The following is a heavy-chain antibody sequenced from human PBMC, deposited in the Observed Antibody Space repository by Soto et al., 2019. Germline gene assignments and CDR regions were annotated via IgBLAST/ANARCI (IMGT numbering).Heavy chain of an antibody. Sequence: QVQLQESGPGLVKPSGTLSLTCAVSGDSVSSPYYWCWVRQPPGKGLEWIGEVFHTGTTSYNPSLRXRVTISMDKSNHQFSLDLSYVTAADTAVYCCARSAGWYAVHSWGPGTLVIVSS. V-gene: IGHV4-4*01. J-gene: IGHJ4*02. CDR1: GDSVSSPYY. D-gene: IGHD6-19*01. CDR3: ARSAGWYAVHS. CDR2: VFHTGTT.